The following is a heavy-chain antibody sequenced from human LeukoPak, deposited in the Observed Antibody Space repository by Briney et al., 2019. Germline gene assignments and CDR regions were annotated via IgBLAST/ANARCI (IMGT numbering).Heavy chain of an antibody. CDR1: GFTFSTYN. D-gene: IGHD1-26*01. V-gene: IGHV3-21*01. CDR3: ARDVGASAPDAFDI. Sequence: GGSLRLSCAASGFTFSTYNMDWVRQAPGKGLEWVSSISSSSNYIYYADSVKGRFTISRDNANNSQYLQMNSLRVEDTDVYYCARDVGASAPDAFDIWGQGTMVTVSS. J-gene: IGHJ3*02. CDR2: ISSSSNYI.